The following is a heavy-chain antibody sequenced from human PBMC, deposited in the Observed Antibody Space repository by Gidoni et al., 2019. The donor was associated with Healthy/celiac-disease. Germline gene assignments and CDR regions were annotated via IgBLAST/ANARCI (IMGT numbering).Heavy chain of an antibody. V-gene: IGHV3-33*01. Sequence: QVQLVESGGGVVQSGRSLGLSCAASGFTFGSYGMHWVRQAPGKGLEWVAVIWYDGSNKYYADSVKGRFTISRDNSKNTLYLQMNSLRAEDTAVYYCARGGYYDLSPYMDVWGKGTTVTVSS. CDR2: IWYDGSNK. CDR1: GFTFGSYG. J-gene: IGHJ6*03. D-gene: IGHD3-3*01. CDR3: ARGGYYDLSPYMDV.